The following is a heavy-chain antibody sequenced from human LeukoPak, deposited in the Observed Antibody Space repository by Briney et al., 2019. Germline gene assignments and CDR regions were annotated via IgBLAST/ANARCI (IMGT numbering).Heavy chain of an antibody. V-gene: IGHV1-69*06. CDR1: GGTFSSYA. CDR3: ARVRWSVAPTGTHSGLDY. Sequence: SVKVSCKASGGTFSSYAISWVRQAPGQGLEWMGGIIPIFGTANYAQKFQGRVTITADKSTSTAYMELSSLRSEDTAVYYCARVRWSVAPTGTHSGLDYWGQGTLVTVSS. J-gene: IGHJ4*02. D-gene: IGHD6-13*01. CDR2: IIPIFGTA.